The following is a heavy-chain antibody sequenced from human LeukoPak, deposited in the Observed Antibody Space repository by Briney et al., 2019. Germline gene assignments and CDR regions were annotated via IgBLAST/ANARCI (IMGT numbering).Heavy chain of an antibody. V-gene: IGHV1-8*01. CDR1: GYTFTSYD. D-gene: IGHD5-18*01. CDR3: ARAEPRGYSYGSYNWFDP. J-gene: IGHJ5*02. Sequence: EASVKVSCKASGYTFTSYDINWVRQATGQGLEWMGWMNPNSGNTGYAQKFQGRVTMTRNTSISTAYMELSSLRSEDTAVYYCARAEPRGYSYGSYNWFDPWGQGTLVTVSS. CDR2: MNPNSGNT.